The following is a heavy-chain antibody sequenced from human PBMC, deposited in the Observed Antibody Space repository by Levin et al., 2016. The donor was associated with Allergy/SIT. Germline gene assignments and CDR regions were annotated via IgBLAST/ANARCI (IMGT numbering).Heavy chain of an antibody. D-gene: IGHD3-10*01. CDR1: GGSFSELA. Sequence: SVKVSCKTSGGSFSELAISWVRQVPLQGFEWMGGIIPLFGTPLYAQKFQGRVTITADESTSAVNMQLSSLTSGDTAIYYCATYDSGTQQAFHFWGQGTAVTVSS. CDR3: ATYDSGTQQAFHF. J-gene: IGHJ3*01. V-gene: IGHV1-69*13. CDR2: IIPLFGTP.